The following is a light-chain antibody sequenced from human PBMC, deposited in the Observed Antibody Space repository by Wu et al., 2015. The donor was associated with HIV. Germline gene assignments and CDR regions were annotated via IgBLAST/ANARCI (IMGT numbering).Light chain of an antibody. CDR2: DAT. CDR1: QSVSNF. Sequence: EIVLTQSPGTLSLSPGERATLSCRASQSVSNFFAWYQQKPGQAPRLLIFDATYRATGIPARFSGSGYGTDFTLTISSLKPEDFAVYYCQQRFTWPLTFGQGTRLEIK. J-gene: IGKJ5*01. CDR3: QQRFTWPLT. V-gene: IGKV3-11*01.